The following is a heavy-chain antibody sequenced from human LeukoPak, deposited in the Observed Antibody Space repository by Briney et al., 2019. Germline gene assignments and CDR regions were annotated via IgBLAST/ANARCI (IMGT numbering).Heavy chain of an antibody. V-gene: IGHV5-51*01. CDR2: IYPGDSNT. D-gene: IGHD1-26*01. J-gene: IGHJ4*02. CDR1: GYSFTNYW. Sequence: GESLKISCQGSGYSFTNYWFGWVRQMPGKGLEWMGIIYPGDSNTRYSPSFQGQVTISADKSISTAYLQWSSLKASDTAMCYCARGATKETYLPYYFDYWGQGTLVTVSS. CDR3: ARGATKETYLPYYFDY.